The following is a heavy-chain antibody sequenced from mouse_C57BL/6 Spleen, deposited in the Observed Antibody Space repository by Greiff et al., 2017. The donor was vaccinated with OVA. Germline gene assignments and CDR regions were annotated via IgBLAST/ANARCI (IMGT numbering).Heavy chain of an antibody. Sequence: QVQLQQSGAELVKPGASVKLSCKASGYTFTSYWMHWVKQRPGQGLEWIGMIHPNSGSTNYNEKFKSKATLTVDKSSSTAYMQLSSLTSEDSAVYYCARDGSSYFDVWGTGTTVTVSS. CDR1: GYTFTSYW. V-gene: IGHV1-64*01. D-gene: IGHD1-1*01. CDR3: ARDGSSYFDV. J-gene: IGHJ1*03. CDR2: IHPNSGST.